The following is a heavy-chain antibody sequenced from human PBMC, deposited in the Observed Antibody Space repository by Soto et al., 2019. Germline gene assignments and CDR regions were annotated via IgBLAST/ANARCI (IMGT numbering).Heavy chain of an antibody. D-gene: IGHD6-6*01. V-gene: IGHV3-21*01. Sequence: PGGSLRLSCAASGFTFSSYSMNWVRQAPGKGLEWVSSISSSSSYIYYADSVKGRFTISRDNAKNSLSLQMNSLRAEDTAVYYCARLQLGYDAFDIWGQGTMVTVSS. CDR3: ARLQLGYDAFDI. J-gene: IGHJ3*02. CDR1: GFTFSSYS. CDR2: ISSSSSYI.